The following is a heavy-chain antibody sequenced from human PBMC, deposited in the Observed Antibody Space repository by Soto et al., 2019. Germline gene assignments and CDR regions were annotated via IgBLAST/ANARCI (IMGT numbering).Heavy chain of an antibody. CDR1: GYTFTSYD. J-gene: IGHJ5*02. V-gene: IGHV1-8*01. CDR3: ARGLTGWFEP. CDR2: MNPNSGNT. Sequence: ASVKVSCKPSGYTFTSYDINWVRQATGQGLEWMGWMNPNSGNTGYAQKFQGRGTMTRNTSISTAYMELSSLSSEDTAVYYCARGLTGWFEPWGQGTLVTVSS.